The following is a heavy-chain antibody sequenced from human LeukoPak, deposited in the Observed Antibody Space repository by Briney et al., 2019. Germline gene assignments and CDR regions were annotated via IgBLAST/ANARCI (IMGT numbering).Heavy chain of an antibody. CDR3: AKSQEQWLVGGGY. CDR1: GFTFSSYA. CDR2: ISGSGGST. V-gene: IGHV3-23*01. J-gene: IGHJ4*02. D-gene: IGHD6-19*01. Sequence: GGSLRLSCAASGFTFSSYAMSWVRQAPGKGLEWVSAISGSGGSTYYADSVKGRFTISRDNSESTLYLQMNSLRAEDTAVYYCAKSQEQWLVGGGYWGQGTLVTVSS.